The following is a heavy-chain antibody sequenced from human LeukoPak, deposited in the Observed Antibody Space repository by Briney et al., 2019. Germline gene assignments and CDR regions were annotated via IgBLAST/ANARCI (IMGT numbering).Heavy chain of an antibody. J-gene: IGHJ4*02. CDR2: IQQDGSEK. V-gene: IGHV3-7*04. Sequence: GGSLRLSCEASGFTFRSYWMTWVRQAPGNGLEWVANIQQDGSEKDYVDSVRGRFTISRDNAKNSLYLQMNSLRAEDTAVYYCARTGAVTPRVDYWGQGTPVTVSS. CDR1: GFTFRSYW. CDR3: ARTGAVTPRVDY. D-gene: IGHD6-13*01.